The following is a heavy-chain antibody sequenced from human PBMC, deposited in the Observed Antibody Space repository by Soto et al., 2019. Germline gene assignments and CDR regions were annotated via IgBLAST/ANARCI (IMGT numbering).Heavy chain of an antibody. J-gene: IGHJ4*02. Sequence: QLQLQESGSGLVKPSQTLSLTCAVSGGSISSGGYSWSWIRQPPGKGLEWIGYIYHSGSTYYTPSLRSRVTISVDRSKNQFSLKLSSVTAADTAGYYCAGGIAARPLGYWGQGTLVTVSS. CDR3: AGGIAARPLGY. CDR2: IYHSGST. V-gene: IGHV4-30-2*01. D-gene: IGHD6-6*01. CDR1: GGSISSGGYS.